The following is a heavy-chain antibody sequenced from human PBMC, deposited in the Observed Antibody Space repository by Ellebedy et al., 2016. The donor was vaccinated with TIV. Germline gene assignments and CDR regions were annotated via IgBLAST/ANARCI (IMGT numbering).Heavy chain of an antibody. Sequence: PGGSLRLSCAASGFIFSASTMHSVRQASGKELEWVGQMRSKAKNYATAYQASVKGRFTISRDDSQNTAYLQMNSLKTEDTAVYYCIRKSEVGDPWLGDYWGQGTLVTVSS. CDR1: GFIFSAST. CDR3: IRKSEVGDPWLGDY. V-gene: IGHV3-73*01. D-gene: IGHD2-21*01. CDR2: MRSKAKNYAT. J-gene: IGHJ4*02.